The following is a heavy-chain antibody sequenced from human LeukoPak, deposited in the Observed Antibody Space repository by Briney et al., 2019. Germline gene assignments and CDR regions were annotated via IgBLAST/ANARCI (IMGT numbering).Heavy chain of an antibody. D-gene: IGHD2-2*01. CDR2: IRSKANNYAT. Sequence: GGSLKLSCAASGFTFSGSAMHWVRQAPGKGLEWVGRIRSKANNYATAYAASVIGRFIISRDDSTNTAYLQMNSLKTEDTAVYYCARVKYCSSASCYVSFDYWGQGTLVTASS. J-gene: IGHJ4*02. CDR1: GFTFSGSA. CDR3: ARVKYCSSASCYVSFDY. V-gene: IGHV3-73*01.